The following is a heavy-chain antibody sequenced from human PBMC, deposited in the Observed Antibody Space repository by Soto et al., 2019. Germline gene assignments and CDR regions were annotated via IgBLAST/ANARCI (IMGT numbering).Heavy chain of an antibody. CDR2: ISSSSSYI. V-gene: IGHV3-21*01. CDR1: GFTFSSYS. Sequence: EVQLVESGGGLVKPGGSLRLSCAASGFTFSSYSMKWVRQAPGKGLEWVSSISSSSSYIYYPDSVKGRFTMSRDNAKNSRYLQMNSLRAEDTAVYYCARDSGGGSLLNQRCDYWGQGTLVTVSS. CDR3: ARDSGGGSLLNQRCDY. D-gene: IGHD2-15*01. J-gene: IGHJ4*02.